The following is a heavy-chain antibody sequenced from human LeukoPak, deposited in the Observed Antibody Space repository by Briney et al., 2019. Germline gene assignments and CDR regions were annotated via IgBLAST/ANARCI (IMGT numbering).Heavy chain of an antibody. CDR3: ARQGSTGDELVY. CDR2: IIPILGIA. CDR1: GGTFSSYA. Sequence: SVKVSCKASGGTFSSYAISWVRQAPGQGLEWMGRIIPILGIANYAQKFQGRVTITADKSTSTAYMELSSLRSEDTAVYYCARQGSTGDELVYWGQGTLVTVSS. D-gene: IGHD7-27*01. V-gene: IGHV1-69*04. J-gene: IGHJ4*02.